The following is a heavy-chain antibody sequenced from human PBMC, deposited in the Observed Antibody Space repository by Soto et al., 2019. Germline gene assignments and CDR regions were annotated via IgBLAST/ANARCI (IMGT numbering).Heavy chain of an antibody. CDR2: IYHSGST. Sequence: SETLSLTCAVSGGSISSSNWWSWVRQPPGKGLEWIGEIYHSGSTNYNPSLKSRVTISVGKSKNQFSLKLSSVTAADTAVYYCARGPYSSGPAFDYWGQGTLVTVSS. J-gene: IGHJ4*02. CDR1: GGSISSSNW. CDR3: ARGPYSSGPAFDY. V-gene: IGHV4-4*02. D-gene: IGHD6-19*01.